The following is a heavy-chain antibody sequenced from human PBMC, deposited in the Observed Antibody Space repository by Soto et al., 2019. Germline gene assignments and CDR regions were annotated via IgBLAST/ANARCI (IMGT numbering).Heavy chain of an antibody. J-gene: IGHJ4*02. CDR3: TKDSRVTMVRGVIIPPGY. Sequence: EVQLLESGGGLVQPGGSLRLSCTASGFTFSSYAMSWVRQAPGKGLEWVAAISGSDDTTYYADSVKGRFTISRDNSKNTXXLQMNSLRAEDTAVYYCTKDSRVTMVRGVIIPPGYWGQGTLVTVSS. V-gene: IGHV3-23*01. CDR2: ISGSDDTT. CDR1: GFTFSSYA. D-gene: IGHD3-10*01.